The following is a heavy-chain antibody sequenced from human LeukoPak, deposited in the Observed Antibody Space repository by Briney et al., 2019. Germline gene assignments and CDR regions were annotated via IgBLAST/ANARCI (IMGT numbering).Heavy chain of an antibody. V-gene: IGHV3-48*04. CDR1: GFSFSIYS. CDR3: AIPPLSGTGSSRPLTGIDV. CDR2: ISHTGSTM. J-gene: IGHJ6*02. D-gene: IGHD3-10*01. Sequence: GGSLRLSCAASGFSFSIYSLNWVRQAPGKGLEWVSYISHTGSTMSYADSVKGRFTISRDNAKNSLYLQMNSLRAEDTAVYYCAIPPLSGTGSSRPLTGIDVWGQGTTVTVSS.